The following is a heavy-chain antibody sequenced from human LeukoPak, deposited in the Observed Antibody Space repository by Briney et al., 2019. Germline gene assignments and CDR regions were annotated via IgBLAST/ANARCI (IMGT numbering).Heavy chain of an antibody. CDR2: IYYSGST. V-gene: IGHV4-59*12. Sequence: PSETLSLTCTVSGGSISSYYWSWIRQPPGKGLEWIGYIYYSGSTNYNPSLKSRVTMSVDTSKNQFSLKLSSVTAADTAVYYCARTTSLATVTNHFDYWGQGTLVTVSS. CDR3: ARTTSLATVTNHFDY. D-gene: IGHD4-17*01. CDR1: GGSISSYY. J-gene: IGHJ4*02.